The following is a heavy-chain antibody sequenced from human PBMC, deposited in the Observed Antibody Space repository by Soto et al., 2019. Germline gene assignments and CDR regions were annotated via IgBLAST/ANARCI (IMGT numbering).Heavy chain of an antibody. D-gene: IGHD3-10*01. V-gene: IGHV4-59*12. CDR1: GGSISSYY. Sequence: SETLSLTCTVSGGSISSYYWSWIRQPPGKGLEWIGYIYYSGSTNYNPSLKSRVTISVDTSKNQFSLQLESVTPEDTAVYYCAVTSNGDYRNYYGMDVWGQGITVTVSS. J-gene: IGHJ6*02. CDR2: IYYSGST. CDR3: AVTSNGDYRNYYGMDV.